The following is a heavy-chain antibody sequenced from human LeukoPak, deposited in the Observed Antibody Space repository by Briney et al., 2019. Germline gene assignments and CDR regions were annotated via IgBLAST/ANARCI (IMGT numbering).Heavy chain of an antibody. CDR3: ASPSKWLSYYFDY. D-gene: IGHD3-22*01. J-gene: IGHJ4*02. Sequence: SVKVSCKASGGTFSSYAISRVRQAPGQGLEWMGGIIPIFGTANYAQKFQGRVTITADESTSTAYMELSSLRSEDTAVYYCASPSKWLSYYFDYWGQGTLVTVSS. V-gene: IGHV1-69*13. CDR1: GGTFSSYA. CDR2: IIPIFGTA.